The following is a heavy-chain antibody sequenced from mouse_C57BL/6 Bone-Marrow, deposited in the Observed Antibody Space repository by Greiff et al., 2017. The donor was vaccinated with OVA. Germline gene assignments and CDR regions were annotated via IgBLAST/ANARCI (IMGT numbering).Heavy chain of an antibody. Sequence: QVQLQQSGAELVRPGASVTLSCKASGYTFTDYEMHWVKQTPVHGLEWIGAIDPATGGTAYNQKFKGKAILTADKSSSTAYMELRSLTSEDSAVYYCTRGFSNYEAMDYWGQGTSVTVSS. CDR2: IDPATGGT. D-gene: IGHD2-5*01. CDR3: TRGFSNYEAMDY. V-gene: IGHV1-15*01. CDR1: GYTFTDYE. J-gene: IGHJ4*01.